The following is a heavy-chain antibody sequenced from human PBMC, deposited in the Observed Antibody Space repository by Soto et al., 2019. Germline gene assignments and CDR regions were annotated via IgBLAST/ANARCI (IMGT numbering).Heavy chain of an antibody. CDR3: AREGYCSSGSCALYSHEYFGTDV. D-gene: IGHD2-15*01. Sequence: ASVKVSCKASGYTFDRYVISWVRQAPGQGLEWRGWISTYNGNTNYAQKLKGRVTMTTDTFTSTAYMELRSLTSDDTAVYYCAREGYCSSGSCALYSHEYFGTDVWGQGTTVTVSS. CDR2: ISTYNGNT. V-gene: IGHV1-18*01. J-gene: IGHJ6*02. CDR1: GYTFDRYV.